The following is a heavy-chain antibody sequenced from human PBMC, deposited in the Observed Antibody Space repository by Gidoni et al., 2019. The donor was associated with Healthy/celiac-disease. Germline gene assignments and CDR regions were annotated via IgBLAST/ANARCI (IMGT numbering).Heavy chain of an antibody. D-gene: IGHD3-3*01. V-gene: IGHV4-38-2*02. CDR1: GYSISSGYY. CDR3: ARKKYDFWSGYPFSNYYYYMDV. J-gene: IGHJ6*03. Sequence: QVQLQESGPGLVKPSETLSLTCTVSGYSISSGYYWGWIRQPPGKGLEWIGSIYHSGSTYYNPSLKSRVTISVDTSKNQFSLKLSSVTAADTAVYYCARKKYDFWSGYPFSNYYYYMDVWGKGTTVTVSS. CDR2: IYHSGST.